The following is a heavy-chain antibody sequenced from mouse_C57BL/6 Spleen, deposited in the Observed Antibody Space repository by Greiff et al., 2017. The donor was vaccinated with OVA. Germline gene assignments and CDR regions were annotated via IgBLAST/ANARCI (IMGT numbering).Heavy chain of an antibody. J-gene: IGHJ4*01. V-gene: IGHV1-26*01. CDR2: INPNNGGT. CDR1: GYTFTDYY. D-gene: IGHD1-1*01. Sequence: EVQLQQSGPELVKPGASVKISCKASGYTFTDYYMNWVKQSHGKSLEWIGDINPNNGGTSYNQKFKGKATLTVDTSSSTAYMELRSLTSEDSAVYYCARSKTVVAPYYAMDYWGQGTSVTVSS. CDR3: ARSKTVVAPYYAMDY.